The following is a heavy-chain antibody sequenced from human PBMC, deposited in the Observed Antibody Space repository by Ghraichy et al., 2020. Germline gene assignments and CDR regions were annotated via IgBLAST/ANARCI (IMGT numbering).Heavy chain of an antibody. J-gene: IGHJ6*03. CDR2: ISYDGSNK. V-gene: IGHV3-30*04. CDR1: GFTFSSYA. D-gene: IGHD1-26*01. Sequence: GGSLRLSCAASGFTFSSYAMHWVRQAPGKGLEWVAVISYDGSNKYYADSVKGRFTISRDNSKNTLYLQMNSLRAEDTAVYYCARDGGEWELLSYYYYYMDVWGKGTTVTVSS. CDR3: ARDGGEWELLSYYYYYMDV.